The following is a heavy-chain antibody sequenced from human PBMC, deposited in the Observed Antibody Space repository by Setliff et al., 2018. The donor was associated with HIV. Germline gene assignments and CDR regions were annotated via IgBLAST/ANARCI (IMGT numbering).Heavy chain of an antibody. V-gene: IGHV4-59*01. CDR3: ARSSVGYVDY. CDR1: GASIHSYY. J-gene: IGHJ4*02. D-gene: IGHD2-2*01. CDR2: IFYNGRI. Sequence: SETLSLTCSVSGASIHSYYWMSIRQPPGKGLEWIGHIFYNGRIDYTPSLKSRLTISVDTSNNQVSLQLSSLTPADTAVYFCARSSVGYVDYWGPGKLVTVSS.